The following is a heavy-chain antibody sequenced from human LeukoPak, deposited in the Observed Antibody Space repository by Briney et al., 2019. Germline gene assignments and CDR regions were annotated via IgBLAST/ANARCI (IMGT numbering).Heavy chain of an antibody. CDR3: ATHYYDSSGYY. CDR2: ISYDGSNK. CDR1: GFTFSSYG. V-gene: IGHV3-30*03. Sequence: GGSLRLSCAASGFTFSSYGMHRVRQAPGKGLEWVAVISYDGSNKYYADSVKARFTISRDNSKNTLYLQMNSLRAEDTAVYYCATHYYDSSGYYWGQGTLVTVSS. D-gene: IGHD3-22*01. J-gene: IGHJ4*02.